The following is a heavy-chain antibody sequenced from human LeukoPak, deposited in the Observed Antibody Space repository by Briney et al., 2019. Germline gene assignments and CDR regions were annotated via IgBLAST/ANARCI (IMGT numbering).Heavy chain of an antibody. CDR2: ISGSGDST. J-gene: IGHJ4*02. D-gene: IGHD3-16*01. CDR3: AKVVGFLGGRRPRGATFDY. Sequence: GMSLRLSCAASGFNFSSYAMSWVRQAPGKGLEWVSTISGSGDSTYYADSVKGRFTISRDNSKNTLFLQMNSLRAEDTALYYCAKVVGFLGGRRPRGATFDYWGQGTLVTVSS. V-gene: IGHV3-23*01. CDR1: GFNFSSYA.